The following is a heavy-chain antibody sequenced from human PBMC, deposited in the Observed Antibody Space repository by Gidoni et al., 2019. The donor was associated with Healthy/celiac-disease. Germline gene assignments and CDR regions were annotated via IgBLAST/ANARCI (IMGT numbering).Heavy chain of an antibody. CDR1: GFTFSSYG. D-gene: IGHD3-16*01. V-gene: IGHV3-33*01. J-gene: IGHJ4*02. CDR2: IWYDGSNK. CDR3: ARGSLRGGGFDY. Sequence: QVQLVESGGGVVQPGRSLRLSCAASGFTFSSYGMHWVRQAPGKGLEWVAVIWYDGSNKYYADSVKGRFTISRDNSKNTLYLQMNSLRAEDTAVYYCARGSLRGGGFDYWGQGTLVTVSS.